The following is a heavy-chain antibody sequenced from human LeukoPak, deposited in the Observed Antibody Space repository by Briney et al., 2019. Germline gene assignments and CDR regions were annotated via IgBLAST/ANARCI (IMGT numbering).Heavy chain of an antibody. D-gene: IGHD3-10*01. CDR2: IYYSGST. CDR3: ARHSRGEGTPSDY. Sequence: KPSETLSLNCTVSGGSISSSSYYWGWIPQPPGEGVGGIGSIYYSGSTYYNPSLKSRVTISVDTSKNQFSLKLSSVTAADTAVYYCARHSRGEGTPSDYWGQGTLVTVSS. J-gene: IGHJ4*02. V-gene: IGHV4-39*01. CDR1: GGSISSSSYY.